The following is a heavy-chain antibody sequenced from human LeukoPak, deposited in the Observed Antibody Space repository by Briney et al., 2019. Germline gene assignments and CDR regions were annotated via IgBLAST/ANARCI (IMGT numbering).Heavy chain of an antibody. V-gene: IGHV3-23*01. Sequence: PGGSLRLSCAASGFTFSSYAMTWVRQAPGKGLEWVSAISSSGGSTYYADSVKGRFTISRDNSKNTLYLQMNSLRAEDTAVYYCAKGIYSSGWSYFDYWGHGTLVTVSS. CDR3: AKGIYSSGWSYFDY. D-gene: IGHD6-19*01. CDR2: ISSSGGST. CDR1: GFTFSSYA. J-gene: IGHJ4*01.